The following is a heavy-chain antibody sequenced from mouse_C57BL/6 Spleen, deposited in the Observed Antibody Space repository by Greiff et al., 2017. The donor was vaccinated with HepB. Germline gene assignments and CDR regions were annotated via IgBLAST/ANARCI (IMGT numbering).Heavy chain of an antibody. D-gene: IGHD2-4*01. CDR2: ISDGGSYT. J-gene: IGHJ1*03. Sequence: EVQLVESGGGLVKPGGSLKLSCAASGFTFSSYAMSWVRQTPEKRLEWVATISDGGSYTYYPDNVKGRFTISRDNAKNNLYLQMSHLKSEDTAMYYCAREYDYDGVNWYFDVWGTGTTVTVSS. CDR1: GFTFSSYA. CDR3: AREYDYDGVNWYFDV. V-gene: IGHV5-4*01.